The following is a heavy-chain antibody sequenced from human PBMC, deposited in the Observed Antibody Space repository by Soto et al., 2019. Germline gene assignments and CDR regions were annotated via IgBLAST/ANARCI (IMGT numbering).Heavy chain of an antibody. CDR2: ISAYNGNT. Sequence: GASVKVSCKASGYTFTSYGISWVRQAPGQGLEWMGWISAYNGNTNYAQKLQGRVTMTTDTSTSTAYMELRSLRSDDTAVYYCARDMIVVVTAPHGWFDPWGQGTLVTVSS. J-gene: IGHJ5*02. CDR3: ARDMIVVVTAPHGWFDP. CDR1: GYTFTSYG. D-gene: IGHD3-22*01. V-gene: IGHV1-18*01.